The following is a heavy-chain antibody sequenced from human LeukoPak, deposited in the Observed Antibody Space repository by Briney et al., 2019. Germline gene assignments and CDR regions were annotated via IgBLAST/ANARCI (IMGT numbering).Heavy chain of an antibody. CDR3: AREAVANSFGY. CDR1: GGSISSYY. D-gene: IGHD6-19*01. CDR2: IYYSGST. V-gene: IGHV4-59*12. J-gene: IGHJ4*02. Sequence: PSETLSPTCTVSGGSISSYYWSWIRQPPGKGLEWIGYIYYSGSTNYNPSLKSRVTISVDTSKNQFSLKLSSVTAADTAVYYCAREAVANSFGYWGQGTLVTVSS.